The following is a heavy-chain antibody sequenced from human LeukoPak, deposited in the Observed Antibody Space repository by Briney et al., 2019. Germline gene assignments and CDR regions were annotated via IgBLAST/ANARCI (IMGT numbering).Heavy chain of an antibody. J-gene: IGHJ4*02. CDR2: ISYDGSNK. Sequence: GRSLRLSCAASGFTFSSYAMHWVRQAPGKGLEWVAVISYDGSNKYYADSVKGRFTISRDHSKNTLYLQMNSLRAEDTAVYYCARDGYNSFDYWGQGTLVTVSS. CDR1: GFTFSSYA. D-gene: IGHD5-24*01. V-gene: IGHV3-30-3*01. CDR3: ARDGYNSFDY.